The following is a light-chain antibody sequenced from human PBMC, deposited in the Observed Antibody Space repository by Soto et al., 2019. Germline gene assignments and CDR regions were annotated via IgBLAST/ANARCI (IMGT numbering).Light chain of an antibody. CDR2: GNG. Sequence: QSVLTQPPSGSGAPGHRGTISLSGTRSSIGAGYEVYWYHQLPGTAPKLVVSGNGNRPSGVPDRLSASKSGTSASLAITGLQAEDEGQYYGQAYDKRLTAYVFGTGTTVTVL. J-gene: IGLJ1*01. CDR1: RSSIGAGYE. CDR3: QAYDKRLTAYV. V-gene: IGLV1-40*01.